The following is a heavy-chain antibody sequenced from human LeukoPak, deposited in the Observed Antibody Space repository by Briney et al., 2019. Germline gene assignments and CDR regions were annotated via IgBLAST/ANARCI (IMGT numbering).Heavy chain of an antibody. J-gene: IGHJ5*02. CDR1: GGSISSSSYY. D-gene: IGHD1-26*01. Sequence: PSETLSLTCTVSGGSISSSSYYWGWIRQPPGKGLEWIGSIYYSGSTYYNPSLKSRVTISVDTSKNQFSLKLSSVTAADTAVYYCARVSGSYHDWFDPWGQGTLVTVSS. V-gene: IGHV4-39*07. CDR3: ARVSGSYHDWFDP. CDR2: IYYSGST.